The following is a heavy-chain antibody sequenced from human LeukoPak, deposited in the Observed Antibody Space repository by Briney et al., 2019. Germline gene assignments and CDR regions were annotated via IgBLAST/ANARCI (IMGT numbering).Heavy chain of an antibody. Sequence: ASVTVSFKSSVYTFTDYYMHWVRQAPGQGGEWLGWINPNSGGTNYAQKFQGRVTMTRDTSISTAYMELSRLRSDDTAVYYCAREARGLDYWGQGTLVTVSS. CDR1: VYTFTDYY. D-gene: IGHD3-10*01. V-gene: IGHV1-2*02. CDR2: INPNSGGT. J-gene: IGHJ4*02. CDR3: AREARGLDY.